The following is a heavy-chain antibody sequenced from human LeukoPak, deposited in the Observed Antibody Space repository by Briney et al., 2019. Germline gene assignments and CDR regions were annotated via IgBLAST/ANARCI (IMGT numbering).Heavy chain of an antibody. CDR3: AILSRANLYYYYGMDV. V-gene: IGHV3-23*01. Sequence: GGSLRLSCAASGFTFSSYAMSWVRQAPGKGLEWVSAISGSGGSTYYADSVKGRFTISRDNSKNTLYLQMNSLRAEDTAVYYCAILSRANLYYYYGMDVWGQGTTVTVSS. CDR1: GFTFSSYA. J-gene: IGHJ6*02. D-gene: IGHD1-14*01. CDR2: ISGSGGST.